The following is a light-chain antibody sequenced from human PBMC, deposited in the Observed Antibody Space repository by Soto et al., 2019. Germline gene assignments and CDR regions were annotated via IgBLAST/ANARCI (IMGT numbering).Light chain of an antibody. CDR1: SSDVGGYNY. J-gene: IGLJ1*01. Sequence: QSVLTQPASVSGSPGQSSTISCTGTSSDVGGYNYVSWYQQHPGKAPKLMTYDVSNRPSGVSNRFSGSKSGNTASLTISGLQAEDEADYYCSSYTSSSTYVFGTGTKVTVL. V-gene: IGLV2-14*01. CDR3: SSYTSSSTYV. CDR2: DVS.